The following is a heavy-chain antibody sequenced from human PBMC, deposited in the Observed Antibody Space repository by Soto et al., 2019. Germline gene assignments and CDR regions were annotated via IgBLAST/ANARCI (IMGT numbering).Heavy chain of an antibody. CDR3: ARGWVNYGSGSYDV. D-gene: IGHD3-10*01. V-gene: IGHV3-74*01. J-gene: IGHJ6*02. CDR1: FSSYW. CDR2: INSDGSST. Sequence: EVQLVESGGGLVQPGGSLRLSCAASFSSYWMHWVRQAPVKGLMWVSRINSDGSSTSYADSVKGRFTISRDNAKNTLYLQRNSLRVEDTAVYYCARGWVNYGSGSYDVWGQGTTVTVSS.